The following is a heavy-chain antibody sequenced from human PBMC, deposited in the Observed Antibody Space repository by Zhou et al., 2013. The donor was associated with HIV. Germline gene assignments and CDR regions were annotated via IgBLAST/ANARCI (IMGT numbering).Heavy chain of an antibody. CDR1: GDTFRSSYA. V-gene: IGHV1-69*04. Sequence: QVQLVQSGAEVRKPGSSVKVSCRVSGDTFRSSYAITWVRQAPGQGLEWMGTIIPFFDVPNYAQKFQGRVTITADKSTNTVYLELRSLRSEDTALYYCARGPYYSNTNGGRLDIWGQGTMVTVSS. CDR2: IIPFFDVP. CDR3: ARGPYYSNTNGGRLDI. J-gene: IGHJ3*02. D-gene: IGHD2-8*01.